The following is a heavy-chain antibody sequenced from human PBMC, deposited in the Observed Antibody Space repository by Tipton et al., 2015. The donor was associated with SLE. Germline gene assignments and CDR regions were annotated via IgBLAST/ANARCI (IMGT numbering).Heavy chain of an antibody. V-gene: IGHV1-18*01. CDR2: INAYNGNT. D-gene: IGHD3-10*01. CDR1: GYTFTSYG. Sequence: QSGAEVKKPGASVKVSCKASGYTFTSYGISWVRQAPGQGLEWMGWINAYNGNTNYAQKLQGRVTMTTDTSTSTAYMELRSLRSDDTAVYYCARARRGGSGSYTLFDYWGQGTLVTVSS. J-gene: IGHJ4*02. CDR3: ARARRGGSGSYTLFDY.